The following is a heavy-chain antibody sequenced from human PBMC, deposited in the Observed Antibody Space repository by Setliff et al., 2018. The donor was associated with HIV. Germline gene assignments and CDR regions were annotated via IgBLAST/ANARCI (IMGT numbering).Heavy chain of an antibody. V-gene: IGHV4-59*01. Sequence: PSETLSLTCTVSGGSISSYYWSWIRQPPGKGLEWIGYIYYSGSTNYNPSLKSRVTISVDTSKNQFYLKLSSVTAADTAVYYCARGGYDYVWGSYRYPYYYYYMDVWGKGTTVTVSS. J-gene: IGHJ6*03. D-gene: IGHD3-16*02. CDR3: ARGGYDYVWGSYRYPYYYYYMDV. CDR1: GGSISSYY. CDR2: IYYSGST.